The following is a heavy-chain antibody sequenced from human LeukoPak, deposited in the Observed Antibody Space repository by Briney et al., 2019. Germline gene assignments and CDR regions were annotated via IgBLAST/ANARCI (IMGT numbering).Heavy chain of an antibody. CDR1: GFSFSDYA. CDR3: AKVCGGDCYSSPDAFDI. Sequence: PGRSLRLSCAASGFSFSDYAMHWVRQAPGKGPEWVAVICDDGSDKYYADSVKGRFTISRDNSKNTLYLQMNSLRAEDTAVYYCAKVCGGDCYSSPDAFDIWGQGTMVTVSS. CDR2: ICDDGSDK. V-gene: IGHV3-33*06. J-gene: IGHJ3*02. D-gene: IGHD2-21*02.